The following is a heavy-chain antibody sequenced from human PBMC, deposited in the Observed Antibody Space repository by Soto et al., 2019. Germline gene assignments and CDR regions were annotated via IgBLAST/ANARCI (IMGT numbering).Heavy chain of an antibody. D-gene: IGHD6-19*01. CDR3: AKDLSFSSGWTEFDY. CDR2: ISGSGGST. J-gene: IGHJ4*02. CDR1: GFTFSSYA. V-gene: IGHV3-23*01. Sequence: EVQLLESGGGLVQPGGSLRLSCAASGFTFSSYAMSWVRQAPGKGLEWVSAISGSGGSTYYADSVKGRFTISRDNSQNTLYLQMNSLRAEDTAVYYCAKDLSFSSGWTEFDYWGQGTLVTVSS.